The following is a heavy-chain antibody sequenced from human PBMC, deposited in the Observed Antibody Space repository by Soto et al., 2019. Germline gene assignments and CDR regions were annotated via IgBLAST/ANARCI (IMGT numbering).Heavy chain of an antibody. V-gene: IGHV3-23*01. J-gene: IGHJ4*02. CDR3: AKGGDCIGGSCYLYYFDY. Sequence: GGSLRLSCAASGFTFSSYAMSWVRQAPGKGLEWVSAISGSGGSTYYADSVKGRFTISRDNSKNTLYLQMNSLRAEDTAVYYCAKGGDCIGGSCYLYYFDYWCPAILVTVS. CDR2: ISGSGGST. CDR1: GFTFSSYA. D-gene: IGHD2-15*01.